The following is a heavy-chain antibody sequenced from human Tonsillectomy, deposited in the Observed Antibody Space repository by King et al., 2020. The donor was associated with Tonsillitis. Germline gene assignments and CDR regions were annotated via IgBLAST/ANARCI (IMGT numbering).Heavy chain of an antibody. CDR3: ARPYSSSFWFFDL. CDR1: GGSISSYY. Sequence: VQLQESGPGLVKPSDTLSLTCTVSGGSISSYYWSWIRQPPGKGLEWIGFAHYSGSTNYTPSLRSRVTMSVDTSTNHFSLRLGSVTAADTAVYYCARPYSSSFWFFDLWGRGTLVTVSS. CDR2: AHYSGST. V-gene: IGHV4-59*07. J-gene: IGHJ2*01. D-gene: IGHD6-6*01.